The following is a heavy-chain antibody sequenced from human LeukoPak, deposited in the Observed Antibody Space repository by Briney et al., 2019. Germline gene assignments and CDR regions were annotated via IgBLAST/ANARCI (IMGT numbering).Heavy chain of an antibody. CDR2: INHSGST. CDR3: ARGPVVGDLTHARYFQH. D-gene: IGHD2-2*01. J-gene: IGHJ1*01. Sequence: KPSETLSLTCAFCGGSFRGYYWSGVRQPPGKGREWIGEINHSGSTSYNPSLQVRVTISVGTSKNQFSLKLSSVTAADTAVYYCARGPVVGDLTHARYFQHWGQGTLVTVSS. CDR1: GGSFRGYY. V-gene: IGHV4-34*01.